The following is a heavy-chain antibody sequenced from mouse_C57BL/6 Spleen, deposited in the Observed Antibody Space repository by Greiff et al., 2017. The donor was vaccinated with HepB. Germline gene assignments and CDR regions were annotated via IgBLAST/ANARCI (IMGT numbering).Heavy chain of an antibody. CDR2: IYPGDGDT. CDR3: ATSMVDY. D-gene: IGHD1-1*02. J-gene: IGHJ2*01. Sequence: QVQLQQSGPELVKPGASVKISCKASGYAFSSSWMNWVKQRPGKGLEWIGRIYPGDGDTNYNGKFKGKATLTADKSSSTAYMQLSSLTSEDSAVYFWATSMVDYWGQGTTLTVSS. V-gene: IGHV1-82*01. CDR1: GYAFSSSW.